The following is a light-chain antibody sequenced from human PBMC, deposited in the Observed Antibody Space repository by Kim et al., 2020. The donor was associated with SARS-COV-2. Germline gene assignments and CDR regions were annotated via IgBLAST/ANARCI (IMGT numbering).Light chain of an antibody. CDR3: GTLDSTLSAVV. CDR2: DNN. CDR1: SSNIGNNY. V-gene: IGLV1-51*01. J-gene: IGLJ2*01. Sequence: QSVLTQPPSVSAAPGQKVSISCSGSSSNIGNNYVSWYQHLPGTAPKLLIFDNNNRPSGIPDRFSGSKSGTSATLGITGLQTGDQADYYCGTLDSTLSAVVFGGGTQLTV.